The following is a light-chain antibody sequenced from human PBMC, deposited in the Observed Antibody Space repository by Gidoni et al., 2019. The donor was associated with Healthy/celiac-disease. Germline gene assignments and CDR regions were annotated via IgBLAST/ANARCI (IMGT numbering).Light chain of an antibody. CDR3: QSADSSGTWV. Sequence: SYELTQPPSVSVSPGQTAMITCSGDALPKQYAYWYQQKQGQAPVLVIYKDSERPSGIPERFSGSSSGTTVTLTISGVQAEDEADYYCQSADSSGTWVFGGGTKLTVL. CDR2: KDS. CDR1: ALPKQY. V-gene: IGLV3-25*03. J-gene: IGLJ3*02.